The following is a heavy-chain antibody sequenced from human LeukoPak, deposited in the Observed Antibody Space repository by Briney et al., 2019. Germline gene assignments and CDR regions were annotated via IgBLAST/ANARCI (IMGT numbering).Heavy chain of an antibody. V-gene: IGHV4-31*03. CDR3: ARADRSSIMVRGNANWFDP. CDR2: IYYSGST. CDR1: GGSISSGGYY. D-gene: IGHD3-10*01. Sequence: PSQTLPLTCTVSGGSISSGGYYWSWIRQHPGKGLEWIGYIYYSGSTYYNPSLKSRVTISVDTSKNQFSLKLSSVTAADTAVYYCARADRSSIMVRGNANWFDPWGQGTLVTVSS. J-gene: IGHJ5*02.